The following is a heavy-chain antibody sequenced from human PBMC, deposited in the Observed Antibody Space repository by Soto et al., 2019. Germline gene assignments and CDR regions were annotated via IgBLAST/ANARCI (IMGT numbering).Heavy chain of an antibody. Sequence: PGGSLRLSCAASGFTFTSYEMNWVRQAPGKGLEWVSYISTSGSTIYYADSVKGRFTVSRDNAKNSLYLQMNSLRAEDTAVYYCARCIAACYWGQGTLVTVSS. D-gene: IGHD6-25*01. CDR1: GFTFTSYE. V-gene: IGHV3-48*03. J-gene: IGHJ4*02. CDR2: ISTSGSTI. CDR3: ARCIAACY.